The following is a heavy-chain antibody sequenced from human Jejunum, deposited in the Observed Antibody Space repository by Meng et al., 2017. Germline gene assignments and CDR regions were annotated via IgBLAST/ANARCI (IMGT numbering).Heavy chain of an antibody. CDR2: ISAYSGNT. CDR3: ARSRDYAHDY. D-gene: IGHD4-17*01. J-gene: IGHJ4*02. CDR1: CYPFTTNG. Sequence: VLVVQSGAEVKKPGASVKVSCKAACYPFTTNGITWVRPAPGQGLEWMGWISAYSGNTNYAQKVQGRVTLTTDTSTTTAYMELRSLRSDDTAVYYCARSRDYAHDYWGQGTLVTVSS. V-gene: IGHV1-18*01.